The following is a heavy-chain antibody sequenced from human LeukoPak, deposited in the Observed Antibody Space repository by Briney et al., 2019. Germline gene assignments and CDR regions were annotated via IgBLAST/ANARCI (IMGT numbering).Heavy chain of an antibody. J-gene: IGHJ4*02. CDR1: RFTFSSYA. D-gene: IGHD3-3*01. Sequence: GGSLRLSCAASRFTFSSYAMSCVRQAPGKGLEWVSTISGGGGSTYYADSVKGRFTISRDNSKNTLYLQMNSLRAEDTAVYYCAKGRPFGVVISDFDYWGQGTLVTVSS. CDR3: AKGRPFGVVISDFDY. V-gene: IGHV3-23*01. CDR2: ISGGGGST.